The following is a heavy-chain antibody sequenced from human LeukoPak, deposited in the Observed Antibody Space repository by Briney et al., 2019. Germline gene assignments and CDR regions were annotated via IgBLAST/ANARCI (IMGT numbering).Heavy chain of an antibody. V-gene: IGHV3-30*18. CDR3: AKDSPKYCSGRSCYVH. D-gene: IGHD2-15*01. Sequence: GGSLRLSCAASGFTFSTYGMHWVRQASGKGLEWVAVISYDGSNKYYADSVKGRFTISRDNSKNTLYLQMNSLRAEDTAVYYCAKDSPKYCSGRSCYVHWGQGTLVTVSS. J-gene: IGHJ4*02. CDR1: GFTFSTYG. CDR2: ISYDGSNK.